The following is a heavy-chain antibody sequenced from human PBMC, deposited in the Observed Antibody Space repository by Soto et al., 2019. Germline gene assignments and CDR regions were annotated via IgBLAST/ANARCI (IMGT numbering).Heavy chain of an antibody. Sequence: PGGSLSLSCEASGFTFSSYWMHWVRQGPGKGLEWLSLINSDGSSPNYADSVKGRFTVSRDNAKNTLFLQMNSLRVDDTGIYYCTRDRRISGFDPWGQGTLVTVSS. CDR3: TRDRRISGFDP. V-gene: IGHV3-74*01. D-gene: IGHD3-16*02. CDR1: GFTFSSYW. J-gene: IGHJ5*02. CDR2: INSDGSSP.